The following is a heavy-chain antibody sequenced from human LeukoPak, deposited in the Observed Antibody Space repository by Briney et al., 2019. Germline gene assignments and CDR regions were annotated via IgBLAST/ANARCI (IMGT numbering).Heavy chain of an antibody. CDR1: GASISAYY. V-gene: IGHV4-4*07. D-gene: IGHD4-23*01. Sequence: SETLSLTCTVSGASISAYYWTWIRQPAGKGLEWIGRIYSGGSTNYSPSLKSRVTMSVDPSKKQFSLKLTSVTAADTAVYYCARGRRSTVAMNPYAVDVWGQGTTVTVSS. J-gene: IGHJ6*02. CDR3: ARGRRSTVAMNPYAVDV. CDR2: IYSGGST.